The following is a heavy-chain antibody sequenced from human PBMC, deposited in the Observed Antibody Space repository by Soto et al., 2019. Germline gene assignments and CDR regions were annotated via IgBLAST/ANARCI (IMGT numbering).Heavy chain of an antibody. CDR1: GGSISSYY. CDR2: IYYRRST. V-gene: IGHV4-59*01. CDR3: ARVLFGRGNWFDP. J-gene: IGHJ5*02. D-gene: IGHD3-3*01. Sequence: QVQLQESGPGLVKPSETLSLTCTVSGGSISSYYWSWIRQPPGKGLEWIGYIYYRRSTNYNPSLKSRVTISVDTSKNQFSLKLSSVTAADTAVYYCARVLFGRGNWFDPWGQGTLVTVSS.